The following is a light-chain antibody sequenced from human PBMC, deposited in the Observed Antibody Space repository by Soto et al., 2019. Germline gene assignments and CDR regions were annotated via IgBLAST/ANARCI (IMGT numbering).Light chain of an antibody. CDR3: QIWGSGIVV. Sequence: QLVLTQSPSASASLGASVKLTCTLSSGHSNYAIAWHQQQSEKGPRYLMKLNSDGSHSKGDGVPDRFSGSSSGAERYLTISRLQSEDESDYHCQIWGSGIVVFGGGTKLTVL. V-gene: IGLV4-69*01. CDR1: SGHSNYA. J-gene: IGLJ2*01. CDR2: LNSDGSH.